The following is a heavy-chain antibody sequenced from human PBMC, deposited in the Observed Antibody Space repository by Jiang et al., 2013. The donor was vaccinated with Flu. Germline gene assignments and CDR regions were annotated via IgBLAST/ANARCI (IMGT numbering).Heavy chain of an antibody. V-gene: IGHV2-5*01. CDR2: IYWNDDK. CDR1: GFSLSTSGVG. D-gene: IGHD2-2*01. CDR3: AHSRRGYCSSTSCYVRGWYFDY. Sequence: KPTQTLTLTCTFSGFSLSTSGVGVGWIRQPPGKALEWLALIYWNDDKRYSPSLKSRLTITKDTSKNQVVLTMTNMDPVDTATYYCAHSRRGYCSSTSCYVRGWYFDYWGQGTLVTVSS. J-gene: IGHJ4*02.